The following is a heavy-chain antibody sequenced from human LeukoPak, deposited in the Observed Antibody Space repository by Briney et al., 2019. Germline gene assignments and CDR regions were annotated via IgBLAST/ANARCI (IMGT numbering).Heavy chain of an antibody. D-gene: IGHD1-1*01. Sequence: SETLSLTCTVSGVSISSSSYYWSWIRQPPGKGLEWIGEINHSGSTNYNPSLKSRVTISVDTSKNQFSLKLSSVTAADTAVYYCARGGHDGWFDPWGQGTLVTVSS. CDR3: ARGGHDGWFDP. V-gene: IGHV4-39*07. CDR1: GVSISSSSYY. CDR2: INHSGST. J-gene: IGHJ5*02.